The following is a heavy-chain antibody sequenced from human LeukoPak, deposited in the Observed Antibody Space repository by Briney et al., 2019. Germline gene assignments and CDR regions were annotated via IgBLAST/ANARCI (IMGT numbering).Heavy chain of an antibody. CDR3: AREGAYSSSPLDY. J-gene: IGHJ4*02. CDR1: GGTFSSYA. CDR2: IIPIFGTA. Sequence: SVKVSCKASGGTFSSYAISWVRQAPGQGLEWMGGIIPIFGTANYAQKFQGRVTITADESTSTAYMELSSLRSEDTAVYYCAREGAYSSSPLDYWGKGTLVTVSS. D-gene: IGHD6-13*01. V-gene: IGHV1-69*01.